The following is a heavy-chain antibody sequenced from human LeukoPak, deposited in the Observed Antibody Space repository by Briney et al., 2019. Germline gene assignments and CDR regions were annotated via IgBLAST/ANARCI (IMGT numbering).Heavy chain of an antibody. Sequence: GASVKVSCKASGYTFTGYYMHWVRQAPGQGLEWMGWINPNSGGTNYAQKFQGRVTMTRDTSISTAYMELSRLRSDDTAVYYCAREPETITIFDRKAWSWFDPWGQGTLVTVSS. V-gene: IGHV1-2*02. CDR1: GYTFTGYY. J-gene: IGHJ5*02. CDR3: AREPETITIFDRKAWSWFDP. CDR2: INPNSGGT. D-gene: IGHD3-3*01.